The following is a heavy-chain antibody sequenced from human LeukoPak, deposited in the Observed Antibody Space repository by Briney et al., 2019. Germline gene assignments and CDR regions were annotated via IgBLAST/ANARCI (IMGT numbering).Heavy chain of an antibody. CDR3: ARRLDGDYVIDY. J-gene: IGHJ4*02. Sequence: SETLSLTCTVSGGSISSGDYYWSWIRQPPGKGLEWIGYIYYSGSTYYNPSLKSRVTISVDTSKNQFSLKLSSVTAADTAVYYCARRLDGDYVIDYWGQGTLVTVSS. V-gene: IGHV4-30-4*08. CDR1: GGSISSGDYY. CDR2: IYYSGST. D-gene: IGHD4-17*01.